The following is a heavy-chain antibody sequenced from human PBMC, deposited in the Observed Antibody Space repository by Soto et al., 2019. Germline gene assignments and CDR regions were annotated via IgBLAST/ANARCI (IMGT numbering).Heavy chain of an antibody. CDR1: RVTFTEGS. J-gene: IGHJ5*02. CDR2: IKIKIAGGTT. V-gene: IGHV3-15*01. CDR3: TTDSTQTSCDGGPCYSVQTQIHES. D-gene: IGHD2-15*01. Sequence: PAGSLRQTCAGSRVTFTEGSVSLNSQAPGKGLEWVGRIKIKIAGGTTDYSAPVKCRFTTSREDSKDTLYPQMNSLKTEDTAVYYCTTDSTQTSCDGGPCYSVQTQIHESWGQGTLVTVSS.